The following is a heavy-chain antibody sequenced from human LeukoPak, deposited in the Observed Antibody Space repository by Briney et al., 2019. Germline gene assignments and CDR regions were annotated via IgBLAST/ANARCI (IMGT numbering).Heavy chain of an antibody. J-gene: IGHJ3*02. CDR1: GFTFSSYA. CDR2: ITSGSSYR. Sequence: PGGSLRLSCAASGFTFSSYAMSWVRQAPGKGLEWVSSITSGSSYRFYADSVKGRFTISRDNAKNSLYLQMNSLRAEDTAVYYCAREVGRDGYNWWAGNDAFDIWGQGTMVTVSS. V-gene: IGHV3-21*01. CDR3: AREVGRDGYNWWAGNDAFDI. D-gene: IGHD5-24*01.